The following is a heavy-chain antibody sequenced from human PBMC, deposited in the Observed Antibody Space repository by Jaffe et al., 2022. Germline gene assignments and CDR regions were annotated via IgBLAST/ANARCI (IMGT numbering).Heavy chain of an antibody. CDR3: AREIEYDFWSGYSPNYYYYYYMDV. Sequence: QVQLVQSGSELKKPGASVKVSCKASGYTFTSYAMNWVRQAPGQGLEWMGWINTNTGNPTYAQGFTGRFVFSLDTSVSTAYLQISSLKAEDTAVYYCAREIEYDFWSGYSPNYYYYYYMDVWGKGTTVTVSS. D-gene: IGHD3-3*01. CDR1: GYTFTSYA. CDR2: INTNTGNP. J-gene: IGHJ6*03. V-gene: IGHV7-4-1*02.